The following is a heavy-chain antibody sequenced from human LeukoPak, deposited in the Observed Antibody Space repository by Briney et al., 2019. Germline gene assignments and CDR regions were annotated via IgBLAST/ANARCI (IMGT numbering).Heavy chain of an antibody. J-gene: IGHJ5*02. CDR2: IRPSGDNT. CDR1: GFTFSNAW. D-gene: IGHD6-19*01. CDR3: ARVAGWHWFDP. Sequence: GGSLRLSCAASGFTFSNAWMSWVRQAPGRGPEWVSSIRPSGDNTYYGDSVKGRFTISRDNSKNTVYLQMNNMRVDDTAVYYCARVAGWHWFDPWGQGTLVTVSS. V-gene: IGHV3-23*01.